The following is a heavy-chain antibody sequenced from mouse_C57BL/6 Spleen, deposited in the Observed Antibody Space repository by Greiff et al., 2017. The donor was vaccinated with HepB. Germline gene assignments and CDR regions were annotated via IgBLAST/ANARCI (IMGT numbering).Heavy chain of an antibody. CDR1: GFTFSDYG. J-gene: IGHJ4*01. Sequence: VQLKESGGGLVKPGGSLKLSCAASGFTFSDYGMHWVRQAPEKGLEWVAYISSGSSTIYYADTVKGRFTISRDNAKNTLFLQMTSLRSEDTAMYYCARTAYYSPYYAMDYWGQGTSVTVSS. CDR2: ISSGSSTI. CDR3: ARTAYYSPYYAMDY. V-gene: IGHV5-17*01. D-gene: IGHD2-12*01.